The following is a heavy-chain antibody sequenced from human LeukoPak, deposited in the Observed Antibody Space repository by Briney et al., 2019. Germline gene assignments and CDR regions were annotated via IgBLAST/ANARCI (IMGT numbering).Heavy chain of an antibody. V-gene: IGHV3-43*01. D-gene: IGHD3-10*01. CDR1: GFTFDDYT. Sequence: GGSLSLSCAASGFTFDDYTMHWVRQAPGKGLEWVSLISWDGGSTYYADSVKGRFTISRDNSKNTLYLQMNSLRAEDTAVYYCAKGMVRGVIGLYFDYWGQGTLVTVSS. CDR3: AKGMVRGVIGLYFDY. J-gene: IGHJ4*02. CDR2: ISWDGGST.